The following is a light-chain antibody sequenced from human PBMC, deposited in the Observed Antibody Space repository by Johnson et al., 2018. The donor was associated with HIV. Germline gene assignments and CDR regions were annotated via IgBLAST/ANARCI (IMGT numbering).Light chain of an antibody. Sequence: QPVLKQPPSVSAAPGQKVTISCSGSSPNIGNNYVSCDQQLPGTAPKLLIYEHNKLHSGFPDRFSGSNSGQSSTMGLTGLQTGDEADYYFGTWDSSLSAGKVFGTGTKVTVL. J-gene: IGLJ1*01. CDR3: GTWDSSLSAGKV. V-gene: IGLV1-51*02. CDR1: SPNIGNNY. CDR2: EHN.